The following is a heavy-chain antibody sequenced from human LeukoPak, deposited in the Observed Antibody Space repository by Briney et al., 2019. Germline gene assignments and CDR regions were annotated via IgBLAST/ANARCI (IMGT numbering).Heavy chain of an antibody. CDR1: GGSITSGHYY. D-gene: IGHD2-15*01. J-gene: IGHJ5*02. CDR3: ARQTVGYNISGRFDP. Sequence: PSETLSLTCTVSGGSITSGHYYWSWIRQPPGKGLEWIGYISYSGSTYYNPSLKSRVTLSIDTSKNQFSLNLSSVTAADTAVYYCARQTVGYNISGRFDPWGQGTRVTVSS. CDR2: ISYSGST. V-gene: IGHV4-30-4*01.